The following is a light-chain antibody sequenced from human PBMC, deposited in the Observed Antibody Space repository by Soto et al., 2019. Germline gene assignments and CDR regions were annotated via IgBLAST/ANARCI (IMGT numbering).Light chain of an antibody. CDR2: EVT. V-gene: IGLV2-14*01. J-gene: IGLJ1*01. Sequence: QSALALPASVSGSPGQSITISCTGTSGDIGSYNRVSWYQQHPGKAPKLIIYEVTDRPSGVSNRFSGSKSGNTASLTISGPQAEDEAEYYCSSYTNITKRPCVFGTGTKV. CDR3: SSYTNITKRPCV. CDR1: SGDIGSYNR.